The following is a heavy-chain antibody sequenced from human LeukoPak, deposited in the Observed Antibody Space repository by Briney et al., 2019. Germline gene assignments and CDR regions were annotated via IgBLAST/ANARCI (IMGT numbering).Heavy chain of an antibody. D-gene: IGHD5-18*01. CDR2: IYTSGST. J-gene: IGHJ6*03. Sequence: SETLSLTCTVSGGSISSYYWSWIRQPAGKGLEWIGRIYTSGSTNYNPSLKRRVTMSVDTSKNQFSLKLSSVTAADTAVYYCARDGYSYGYVGPYYYYYYMDVWGKGTTVTVSS. V-gene: IGHV4-4*07. CDR1: GGSISSYY. CDR3: ARDGYSYGYVGPYYYYYYMDV.